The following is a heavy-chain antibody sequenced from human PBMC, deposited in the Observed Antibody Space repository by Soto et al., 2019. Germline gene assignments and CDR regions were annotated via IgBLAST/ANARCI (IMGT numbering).Heavy chain of an antibody. D-gene: IGHD6-13*01. CDR3: ATDGAAGSVMEV. V-gene: IGHV3-21*01. CDR1: GFTFSTYG. Sequence: EMQLVESGGGLVKPGGSLRLSCAASGFTFSTYGMNWVRQAPGKGLEWVSSISSGSEYIYYADSLKGRLTISRDNARNALYLQPHGLRAEDTAVYYCATDGAAGSVMEVWGQGTTVTVSS. J-gene: IGHJ6*02. CDR2: ISSGSEYI.